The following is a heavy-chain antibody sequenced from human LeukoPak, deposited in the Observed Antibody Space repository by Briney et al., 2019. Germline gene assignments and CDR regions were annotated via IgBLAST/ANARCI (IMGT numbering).Heavy chain of an antibody. J-gene: IGHJ3*02. Sequence: PGGSLRLSCAASGFTFSSYAMSWVRQAPGKGLEWVSAISGSGGSTYYADSVMGRFTISRDNSKNTLYLQMNSLRAEDTAVYYCAKGSRLVIDAFDIWGQGTMVTVSS. CDR2: ISGSGGST. CDR1: GFTFSSYA. CDR3: AKGSRLVIDAFDI. D-gene: IGHD3-9*01. V-gene: IGHV3-23*01.